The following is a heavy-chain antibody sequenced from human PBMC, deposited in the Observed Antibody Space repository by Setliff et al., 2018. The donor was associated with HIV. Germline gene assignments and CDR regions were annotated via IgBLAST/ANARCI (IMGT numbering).Heavy chain of an antibody. J-gene: IGHJ4*02. Sequence: SSVKVSCKASGDIFSYQTYSWVRQAPGQGLEGMGSIIPMVGFANYEGKFQGRVTIIADASTNTTYLDLTSLRSEDTALYSCARQAGHVGDHFDYWGQGTLVTVSS. CDR1: GDIFSYQT. CDR2: IIPMVGFA. V-gene: IGHV1-69*02. CDR3: ARQAGHVGDHFDY. D-gene: IGHD2-21*01.